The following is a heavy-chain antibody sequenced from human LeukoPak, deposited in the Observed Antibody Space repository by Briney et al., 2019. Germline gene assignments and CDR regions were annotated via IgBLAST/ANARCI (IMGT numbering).Heavy chain of an antibody. D-gene: IGHD6-13*01. V-gene: IGHV4-39*07. Sequence: SETLSLTCTVSGGSISSSSYYWGWIRQPPGKGLEWIGSIYYSGSTYYNPSLKSRVTISVDTSKNQFSLKLSSVTAADTAVYYCARDWVISIAAAGTRFDPWGQGTLVTVSS. CDR2: IYYSGST. J-gene: IGHJ5*02. CDR3: ARDWVISIAAAGTRFDP. CDR1: GGSISSSSYY.